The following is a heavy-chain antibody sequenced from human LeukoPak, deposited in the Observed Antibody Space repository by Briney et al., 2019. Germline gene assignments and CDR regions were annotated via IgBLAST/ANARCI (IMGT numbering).Heavy chain of an antibody. CDR1: GGSISSGSYY. CDR2: IYTSGST. D-gene: IGHD3-3*01. V-gene: IGHV4-61*02. Sequence: SETLSLTCTVSGGSISSGSYYWRWIRQPAGKGLEWIGRIYTSGSTNYNPSLKSRVTISVDTSKNQFSLKLSSVTAADTAVYYCARVTYYDFWSGYPPPWFDPWGQGTLVTVSS. CDR3: ARVTYYDFWSGYPPPWFDP. J-gene: IGHJ5*02.